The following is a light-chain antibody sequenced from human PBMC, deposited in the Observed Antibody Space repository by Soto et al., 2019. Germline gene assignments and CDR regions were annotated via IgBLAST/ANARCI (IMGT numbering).Light chain of an antibody. V-gene: IGKV1-13*02. CDR1: QDIRDA. CDR3: QQFNGYPIT. Sequence: AIPLTQSPSSLFASVVDRVTSTCRTRQDIRDALAWYQQKPGKAPKLLIYDVSSLESGVPSRFSGSGSGTDFTFTISSLQPEEFATYDWQQFNGYPITFGQGTRLEIK. J-gene: IGKJ5*01. CDR2: DVS.